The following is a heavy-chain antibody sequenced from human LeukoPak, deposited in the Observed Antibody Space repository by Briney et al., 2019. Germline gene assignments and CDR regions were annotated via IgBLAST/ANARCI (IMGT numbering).Heavy chain of an antibody. J-gene: IGHJ4*02. D-gene: IGHD6-6*01. CDR1: GYSFTNYW. Sequence: GESLKISCKGSGYSFTNYWIGWVRQMPGKGLEWMGIIYPGDSDTRYSPSFQGQVTISADKSISTAYLQWSSLKASDTAMYYCARREYSSSSLVQVDYWGQGTLVTVPS. CDR2: IYPGDSDT. V-gene: IGHV5-51*01. CDR3: ARREYSSSSLVQVDY.